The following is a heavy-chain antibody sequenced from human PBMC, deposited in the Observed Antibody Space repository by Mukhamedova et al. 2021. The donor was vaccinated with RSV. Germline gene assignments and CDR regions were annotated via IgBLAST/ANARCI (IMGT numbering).Heavy chain of an antibody. CDR3: AKPRPPFGSGTYGYYHAMDV. D-gene: IGHD3-10*01. CDR2: GNT. J-gene: IGHJ6*02. V-gene: IGHV1-18*01. Sequence: GNTRHAQKFQGRLTMTTDTSTSTAYMELRSLRSDDTAVYYCAKPRPPFGSGTYGYYHAMDVWGQGTTVTVSS.